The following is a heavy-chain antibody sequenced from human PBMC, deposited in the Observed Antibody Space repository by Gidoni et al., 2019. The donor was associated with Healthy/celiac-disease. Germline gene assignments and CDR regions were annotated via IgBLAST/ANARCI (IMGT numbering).Heavy chain of an antibody. CDR2: INPNSGGT. J-gene: IGHJ6*02. D-gene: IGHD2-2*02. Sequence: QVQLVQSGAEVQKPGASVKVSCKASGYTFTGYYMHWVRQAPGQGLEWMGWINPNSGGTNYAQKFQGRVTMTRDTSISTAYMELSRLRSDDTAVYYCARDLVVVPAAIAVYYGMDVWGQGTTVTVSS. CDR3: ARDLVVVPAAIAVYYGMDV. CDR1: GYTFTGYY. V-gene: IGHV1-2*02.